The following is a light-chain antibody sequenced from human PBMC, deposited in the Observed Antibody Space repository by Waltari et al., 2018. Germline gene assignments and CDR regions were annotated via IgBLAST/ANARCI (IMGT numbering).Light chain of an antibody. CDR3: SAWDNSLNIWM. V-gene: IGLV10-54*04. J-gene: IGLJ3*02. CDR1: SDNVGNQG. CDR2: GSV. Sequence: QAGLTQPPSVSTHLGQTVTLTCTGGSDNVGNQGAAWRQQRPGHPPKHFSHGSVKRPSGISERFSASRSGNSASLTITALQPDDEADYVCSAWDNSLNIWMFGGGTKLTVL.